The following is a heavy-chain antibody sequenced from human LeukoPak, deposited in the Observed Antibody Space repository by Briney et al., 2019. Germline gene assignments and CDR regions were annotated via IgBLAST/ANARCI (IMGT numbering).Heavy chain of an antibody. V-gene: IGHV4-59*01. CDR1: GGSISSYY. D-gene: IGHD3-22*01. Sequence: SETLSLTCTVSGGSISSYYWSWIRQPPGKGLEWIGYIYYSGSTNYNPSLRSRVTISVDTSKNQFSLKLSSVTAADTAVYYCARNYFHSSGPFDYWGQGTLVTVSS. CDR2: IYYSGST. J-gene: IGHJ4*02. CDR3: ARNYFHSSGPFDY.